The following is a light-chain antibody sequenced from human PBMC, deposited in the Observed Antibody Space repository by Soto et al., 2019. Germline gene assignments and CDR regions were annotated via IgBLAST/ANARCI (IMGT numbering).Light chain of an antibody. CDR2: DAS. Sequence: AIQLTQSPSSLSASVGDRVTITCRASQGISSALAWYQQKPGKAPKLLIYDASSLESGVPSRFSGSGSGTDFTLTISSLLPEDFATYCCQHFNSYPRTFVQGTKV. CDR3: QHFNSYPRT. J-gene: IGKJ1*01. CDR1: QGISSA. V-gene: IGKV1-13*02.